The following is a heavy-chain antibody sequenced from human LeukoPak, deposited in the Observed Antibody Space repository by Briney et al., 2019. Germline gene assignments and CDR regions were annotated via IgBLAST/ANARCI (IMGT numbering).Heavy chain of an antibody. J-gene: IGHJ4*02. Sequence: SETLSLTCAVYGGSFSGYYWSWIRQPPGKGLEWIGEINHSGSTNYNPSLKSRVTISVDTSKNQFSLKLSSVTAADTAVYYCARSRGLAQYDLIPFDYCGQGTLVTVSS. D-gene: IGHD3-16*01. V-gene: IGHV4-34*01. CDR2: INHSGST. CDR3: ARSRGLAQYDLIPFDY. CDR1: GGSFSGYY.